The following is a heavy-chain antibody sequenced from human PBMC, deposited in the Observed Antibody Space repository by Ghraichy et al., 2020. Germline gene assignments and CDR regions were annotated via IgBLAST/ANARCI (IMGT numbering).Heavy chain of an antibody. D-gene: IGHD6-19*01. CDR1: GGSISSSSYY. CDR2: IYYSGST. CDR3: GGLSGWYKFDP. Sequence: SETLSLTCTVSGGSISSSSYYWGWIRQPPGKGLEWIGSIYYSGSTYYNPSLKSRVTISVDTSKNQFSLKLSSVTAADTAVYYCGGLSGWYKFDPWGQGTLVTVSS. V-gene: IGHV4-39*01. J-gene: IGHJ5*02.